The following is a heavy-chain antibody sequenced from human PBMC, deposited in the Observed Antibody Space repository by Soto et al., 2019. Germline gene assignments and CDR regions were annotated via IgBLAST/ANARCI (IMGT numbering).Heavy chain of an antibody. Sequence: GGSLRLSCAASGFTFSGSAMHWVRQASGKGLEWVGRIRSKANSYATAYAASAKGRSTISRDDSKNTAYLQMNSLKTEDTAVYYCGAAGSDYWGQGTLVTVSS. CDR3: GAAGSDY. CDR1: GFTFSGSA. D-gene: IGHD6-13*01. J-gene: IGHJ4*02. CDR2: IRSKANSYAT. V-gene: IGHV3-73*01.